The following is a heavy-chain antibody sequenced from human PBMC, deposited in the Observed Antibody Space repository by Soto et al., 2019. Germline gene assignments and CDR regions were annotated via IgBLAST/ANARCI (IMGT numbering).Heavy chain of an antibody. J-gene: IGHJ4*02. CDR1: GFTVSSNY. V-gene: IGHV3-53*02. CDR3: ARGIYSSSWSHPFDY. D-gene: IGHD6-13*01. CDR2: LYSGGST. Sequence: EVQLVETGGGLIQPGGSLRLSCAASGFTVSSNYMSWVRQAPGKGLEWVSVLYSGGSTYYADSVKGRFTISRDNSKNKLYLQMNSLRAEDTAVYYCARGIYSSSWSHPFDYWGQGTLVTVSS.